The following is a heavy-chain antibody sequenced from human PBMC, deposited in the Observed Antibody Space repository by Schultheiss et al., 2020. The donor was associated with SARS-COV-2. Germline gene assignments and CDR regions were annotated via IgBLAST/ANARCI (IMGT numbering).Heavy chain of an antibody. J-gene: IGHJ4*02. D-gene: IGHD2-2*02. Sequence: GESLKISCAASGFTFSSYAMSWVRQAPGKGLEWVSGLSISGGSTYYADSVKGRFTISRDNSKNTLYLQMNSLRAEDTAVYYCARDGGYCSSTSCYSDLDYWGQGTLVTVSS. V-gene: IGHV3-23*01. CDR1: GFTFSSYA. CDR2: LSISGGST. CDR3: ARDGGYCSSTSCYSDLDY.